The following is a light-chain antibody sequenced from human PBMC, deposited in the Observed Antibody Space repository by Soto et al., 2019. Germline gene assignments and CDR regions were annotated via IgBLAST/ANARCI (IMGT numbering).Light chain of an antibody. J-gene: IGKJ5*01. CDR2: AAS. V-gene: IGKV1D-12*01. Sequence: EIRVTQSPSSVSASVRDRVTITCRASQGISNSLAWYQQNPGKAPKLLIYAASSLQSGVPSRFGGSGSGTDFTPTIDSLQPEDFATYICQHANSFPITFGQGTRLEIK. CDR3: QHANSFPIT. CDR1: QGISNS.